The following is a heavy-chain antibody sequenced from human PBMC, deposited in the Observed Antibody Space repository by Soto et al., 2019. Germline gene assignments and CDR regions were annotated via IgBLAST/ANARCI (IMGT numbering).Heavy chain of an antibody. V-gene: IGHV1-46*01. D-gene: IGHD3-3*01. Sequence: SVKVSCKASGYTFTSYYMHWVRQAPGQGLEWMEIINPSGGSTSYAQKFQGRVTMTRDTSTSTVYMELSSLRSGDTAVYYCARSYYDFWSGYYSPSWYYGMDVWGQGTTVTVSS. J-gene: IGHJ6*02. CDR3: ARSYYDFWSGYYSPSWYYGMDV. CDR1: GYTFTSYY. CDR2: INPSGGST.